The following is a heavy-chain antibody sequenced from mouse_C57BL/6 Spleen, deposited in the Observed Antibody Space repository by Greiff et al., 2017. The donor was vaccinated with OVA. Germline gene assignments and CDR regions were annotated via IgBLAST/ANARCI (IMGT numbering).Heavy chain of an antibody. CDR3: ARGGYGSLFDY. J-gene: IGHJ2*01. V-gene: IGHV1-69*01. CDR2: IDPSDSYT. D-gene: IGHD1-1*01. CDR1: GYTFTSYW. Sequence: VQLQQPGAELVMPGASVKLSCKASGYTFTSYWMHWVKQRPGQGLEWIGEIDPSDSYTNYNQKFKGKSTLTVDKSSSTAYMQLSSLTSEDSAVYYCARGGYGSLFDYWGQGTTLTVSS.